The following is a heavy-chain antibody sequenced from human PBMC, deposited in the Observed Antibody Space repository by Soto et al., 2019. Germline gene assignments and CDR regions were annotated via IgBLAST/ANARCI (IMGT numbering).Heavy chain of an antibody. J-gene: IGHJ4*02. CDR3: ARRYGGNFDY. CDR2: INYSGST. V-gene: IGHV4-59*08. Sequence: SETLSLTCAVSGVSFSGYYWSWIRQPPGKGLEWIGYINYSGSTNYNPSLKSRVTISVDTSKNQFSLKLSSVTAADTAVYYCARRYGGNFDYWGQGTLVTVSS. D-gene: IGHD5-12*01. CDR1: GVSFSGYY.